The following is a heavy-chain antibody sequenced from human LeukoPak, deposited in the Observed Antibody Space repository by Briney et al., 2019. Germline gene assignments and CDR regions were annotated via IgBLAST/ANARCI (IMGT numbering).Heavy chain of an antibody. Sequence: KPSETLSLTCTVSGGSISSYYWSWIRQPPGKGVEWIGYIYYSGSTNYNPSLKSRVTISVDTSKNQFSLKLSSVTAADTAVYYCARDVGNFNWFDPWGQGTLVTVSS. CDR3: ARDVGNFNWFDP. V-gene: IGHV4-59*01. D-gene: IGHD4-23*01. J-gene: IGHJ5*02. CDR1: GGSISSYY. CDR2: IYYSGST.